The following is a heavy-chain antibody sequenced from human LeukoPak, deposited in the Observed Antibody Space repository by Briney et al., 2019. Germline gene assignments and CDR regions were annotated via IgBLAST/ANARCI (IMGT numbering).Heavy chain of an antibody. D-gene: IGHD3-3*01. Sequence: GGSLRLSCAASGFTFSSYAIQWVRQAPGKGLEWVAVISSDGGSKFYGDSVKGRFTISRDSSKNTVYLQMNSLRAEDTAVYYCAKDPTIFGVVIEWYFDYWGQGTLVTVSS. CDR3: AKDPTIFGVVIEWYFDY. V-gene: IGHV3-30*18. J-gene: IGHJ4*02. CDR2: ISSDGGSK. CDR1: GFTFSSYA.